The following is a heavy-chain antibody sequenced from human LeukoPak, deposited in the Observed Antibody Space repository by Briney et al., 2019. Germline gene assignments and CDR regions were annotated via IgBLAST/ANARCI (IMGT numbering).Heavy chain of an antibody. V-gene: IGHV3-30*03. CDR3: ARRYTDTAMAPGY. CDR1: GFTFSSYG. Sequence: GGSLRLSCAASGFTFSSYGMHWVRQAPGKGLEWVAVISYDGSNKYYADSVKGRFTISRDNSKNTLYLQMNSLRAEDTAVYYCARRYTDTAMAPGYWGQGTLVTVSS. D-gene: IGHD5-18*01. J-gene: IGHJ4*02. CDR2: ISYDGSNK.